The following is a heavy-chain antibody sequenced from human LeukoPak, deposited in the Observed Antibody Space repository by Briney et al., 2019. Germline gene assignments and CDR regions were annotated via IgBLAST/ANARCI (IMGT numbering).Heavy chain of an antibody. J-gene: IGHJ4*02. CDR1: GFTFRDYY. CDR2: NSNTDDTI. Sequence: GGSLRLSCAASGFTFRDYYMTWIRQAPGKGLEWVAYNSNTDDTIYYGDSVKGRFTISRDNAKGLLYLQMNSLRVEDTAVYYCARASPGTPQYWGQGTLVTVSS. D-gene: IGHD3-10*01. V-gene: IGHV3-11*01. CDR3: ARASPGTPQY.